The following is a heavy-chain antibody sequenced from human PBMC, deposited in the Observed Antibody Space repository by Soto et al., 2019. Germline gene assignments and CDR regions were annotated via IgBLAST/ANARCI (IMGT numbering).Heavy chain of an antibody. J-gene: IGHJ4*02. CDR3: ARTGVYGLPIDY. CDR1: GGPISSYY. Sequence: SETLSLTCTVSGGPISSYYWSWIRQPAGKGLEWIGRIYTSGSTNYNPSLKSRVTMSVDTSKNQFSLKLSSVTAADTAVYYCARTGVYGLPIDYWGQGTLVTVSS. D-gene: IGHD3-10*01. V-gene: IGHV4-4*07. CDR2: IYTSGST.